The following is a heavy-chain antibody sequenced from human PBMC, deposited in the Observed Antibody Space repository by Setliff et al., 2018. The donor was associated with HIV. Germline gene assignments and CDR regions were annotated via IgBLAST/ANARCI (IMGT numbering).Heavy chain of an antibody. Sequence: GASVKVSCKASGDIPRHYGFNWVRQAPGQGLEWVGSVIPVFGEPHYAQRFQGRVTITADRSSNTAYMEIMSLRSDDTATYYCGRGVLYGLSEYWGPGSLGTVS. CDR1: GDIPRHYG. V-gene: IGHV1-69*13. CDR3: GRGVLYGLSEY. CDR2: VIPVFGEP. J-gene: IGHJ4*02. D-gene: IGHD3-10*01.